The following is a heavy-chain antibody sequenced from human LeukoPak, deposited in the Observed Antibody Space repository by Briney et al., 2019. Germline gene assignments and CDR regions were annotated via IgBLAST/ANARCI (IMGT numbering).Heavy chain of an antibody. CDR3: ARDQGWLQFDN. CDR2: IKEDGSEK. D-gene: IGHD5-12*01. Sequence: GGSLRLSCAASGFTFSSYGMHWVRQAPGKGLEWVANIKEDGSEKYYVDSLRGRFTISRDNAKSSLSLQLNSLRVEDTAAYYCARDQGWLQFDNWGQGTLVTVSS. V-gene: IGHV3-7*05. CDR1: GFTFSSYG. J-gene: IGHJ4*02.